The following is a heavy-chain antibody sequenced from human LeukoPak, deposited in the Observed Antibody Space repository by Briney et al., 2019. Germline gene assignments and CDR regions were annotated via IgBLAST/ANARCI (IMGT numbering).Heavy chain of an antibody. V-gene: IGHV3-66*01. J-gene: IGHJ4*02. CDR1: GXTVNNKY. Sequence: GGSLRLSWAASGXTVNNKYMSWVRQAPGKGLDWVSVIYGGGSTHYADSVKGRFTISRDNSKNTLYLQMNSLRVEDTAVYYCKWEPKYWGQGTLVTVSS. D-gene: IGHD1-26*01. CDR2: IYGGGST. CDR3: KWEPKY.